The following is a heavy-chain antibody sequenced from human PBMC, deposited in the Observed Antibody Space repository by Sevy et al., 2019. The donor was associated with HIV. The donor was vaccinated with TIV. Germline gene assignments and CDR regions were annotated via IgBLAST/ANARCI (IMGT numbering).Heavy chain of an antibody. D-gene: IGHD6-13*01. CDR2: IIYNGQNL. V-gene: IGHV3-11*01. CDR3: AADNGAGTDYYYYGMDV. J-gene: IGHJ6*04. Sequence: GGSLRLSCAASGFSFRGSHMSWIRQAPGKGLEWLSYIIYNGQNLQYAHSVKGRFSISCDNAKNSLYLQMDSLRAEDTADYSCAADNGAGTDYYYYGMDVWGKGTSVTVSS. CDR1: GFSFRGSH.